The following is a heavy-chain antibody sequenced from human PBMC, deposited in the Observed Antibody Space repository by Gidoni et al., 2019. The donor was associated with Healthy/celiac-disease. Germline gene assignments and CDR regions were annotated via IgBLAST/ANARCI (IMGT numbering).Heavy chain of an antibody. D-gene: IGHD2-21*02. Sequence: EVQLVESGGGVVRPGGSLRLSCAASGFTSDDYGMRWHRQAPGKGLEWVSGINWNGGSTGYADSVKDRVTISRDNAKNSLYLQMNSLRAEDTALYYCARGHAYCGGDCYMDSNFDYWGQGTLVTVSS. CDR3: ARGHAYCGGDCYMDSNFDY. J-gene: IGHJ4*02. CDR2: INWNGGST. V-gene: IGHV3-20*04. CDR1: GFTSDDYG.